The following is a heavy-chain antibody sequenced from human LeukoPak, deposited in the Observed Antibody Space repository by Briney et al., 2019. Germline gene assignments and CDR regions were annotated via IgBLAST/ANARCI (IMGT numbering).Heavy chain of an antibody. V-gene: IGHV3-23*01. CDR2: ISGSGGST. Sequence: GGSLRLSCAASGFTFSSYAMSWVRQAPGKGLEWVSAISGSGGSTHYADSVKGRFTISRDNSKNTLYLQMNSLRAEDTAVYYCAKGGSKGIVVVIRYFDYWGQGTLVTVSS. CDR3: AKGGSKGIVVVIRYFDY. CDR1: GFTFSSYA. J-gene: IGHJ4*02. D-gene: IGHD3-22*01.